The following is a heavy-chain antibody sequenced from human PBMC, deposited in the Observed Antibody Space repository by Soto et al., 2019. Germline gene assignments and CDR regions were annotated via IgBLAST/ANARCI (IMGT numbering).Heavy chain of an antibody. Sequence: SETLSLTCTVSGGSISSGGYYWSWIRQHPGKGLEWIGYIYYSGSTYYNPSLKSRVTISVDTSKNQFSLKLSSVTAADTAVYYCARTASNDYGDVDYYMDVWGKGTTVTVSS. CDR1: GGSISSGGYY. J-gene: IGHJ6*03. CDR3: ARTASNDYGDVDYYMDV. D-gene: IGHD4-17*01. CDR2: IYYSGST. V-gene: IGHV4-31*03.